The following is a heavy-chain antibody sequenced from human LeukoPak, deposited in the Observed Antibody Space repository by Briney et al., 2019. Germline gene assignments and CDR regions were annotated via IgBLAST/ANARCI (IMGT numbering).Heavy chain of an antibody. Sequence: GSLRLSCAASGFTFSSYSMNWVRQAPGKGLEWIGSMYHSGSTYYNPSLKSRVTISVDTSKNQFSLKLSSVTAADTAVYYCARQDYDILTGYYPPDYWGQGTLVTVSS. CDR3: ARQDYDILTGYYPPDY. V-gene: IGHV4-39*01. CDR2: MYHSGST. CDR1: GFTFSSYSMN. J-gene: IGHJ4*02. D-gene: IGHD3-9*01.